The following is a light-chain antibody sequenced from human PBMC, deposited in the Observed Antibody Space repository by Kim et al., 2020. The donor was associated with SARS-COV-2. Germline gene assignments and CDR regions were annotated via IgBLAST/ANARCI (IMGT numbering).Light chain of an antibody. V-gene: IGKV4-1*01. CDR1: QSISSQPNNVQY. J-gene: IGKJ3*01. Sequence: ATINCKSGQSISSQPNNVQYVAWYQRKRGQSPKLLIYGASVRETGVPDPFIGSGSDTDFTLSINNRQPEDVAHYYCQQYYGTPFTFGPGTSVEIK. CDR2: GAS. CDR3: QQYYGTPFT.